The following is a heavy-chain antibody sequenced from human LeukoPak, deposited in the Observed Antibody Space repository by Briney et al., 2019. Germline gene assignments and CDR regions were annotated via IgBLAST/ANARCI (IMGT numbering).Heavy chain of an antibody. CDR2: INYSGST. V-gene: IGHV4-31*03. CDR1: GGSMSSGGHY. D-gene: IGHD3-3*01. CDR3: ARDEAIFGAGYYYGMDV. J-gene: IGHJ6*02. Sequence: PSETLSLTCIVSGGSMSSGGHYWSWIHQHPGKGLEWIGYINYSGSTYYNPSLKSRVTISVDTSQNQFSLKLSSVTAADTAVYYCARDEAIFGAGYYYGMDVWGQGTTVTVSS.